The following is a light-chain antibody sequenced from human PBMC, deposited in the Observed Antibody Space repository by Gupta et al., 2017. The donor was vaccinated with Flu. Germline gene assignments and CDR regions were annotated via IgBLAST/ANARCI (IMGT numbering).Light chain of an antibody. V-gene: IGLV1-47*01. J-gene: IGLJ2*01. CDR2: RNN. Sequence: QSGLTQPPSASGTPGQRVTISCSGSKSNIGNGYVYWYQQFPGMAPKLVIYRNNQRPSGVPDRFSWSKSGTSAALAISALRSDDEADYYCGAWDNSMGGHVVLGGGTKLTVL. CDR1: KSNIGNGY. CDR3: GAWDNSMGGHVV.